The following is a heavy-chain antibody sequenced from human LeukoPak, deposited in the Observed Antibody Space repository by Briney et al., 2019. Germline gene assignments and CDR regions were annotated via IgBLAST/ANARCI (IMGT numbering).Heavy chain of an antibody. Sequence: PSETPSLTCTVSGGSISSYYWSWIRQPPGKGLEWIGYIYTSGSTNYNPSLKSRVTISVDTSKNQFSLKLSSVTAADTAVYYCARLYSYGYWIDYWGQGTLVTVSS. D-gene: IGHD5-18*01. CDR3: ARLYSYGYWIDY. J-gene: IGHJ4*02. V-gene: IGHV4-4*09. CDR2: IYTSGST. CDR1: GGSISSYY.